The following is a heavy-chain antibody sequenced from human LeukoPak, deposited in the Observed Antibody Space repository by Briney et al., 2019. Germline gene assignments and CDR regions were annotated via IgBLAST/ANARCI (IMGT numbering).Heavy chain of an antibody. Sequence: SETLSLTCAVSGYSISSGYYWGWIRQPPGKGLEWIGSMHHNRGTYYNPSLKSRVTISMDTSKNQFSLRLSSVTAADTAVYYCASYYASGVSAYDYFGMDVWGKGTTVTVSS. J-gene: IGHJ6*04. CDR2: MHHNRGT. D-gene: IGHD3-10*01. V-gene: IGHV4-38-2*01. CDR1: GYSISSGYY. CDR3: ASYYASGVSAYDYFGMDV.